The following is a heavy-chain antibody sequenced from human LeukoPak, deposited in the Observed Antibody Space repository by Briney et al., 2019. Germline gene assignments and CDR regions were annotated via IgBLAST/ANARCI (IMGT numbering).Heavy chain of an antibody. CDR3: ARVLYSWNDVVDY. CDR1: GFTFSSYW. V-gene: IGHV3-74*01. Sequence: GGSLRLSCAASGFTFSSYWMHWVRQAPGKGLVWVSRISSDGDTTNYADSVKGRFTISRGNAKNTLYLQMNSLRAEDTAVYYCARVLYSWNDVVDYWGQGTLVTVSS. D-gene: IGHD1-20*01. J-gene: IGHJ4*02. CDR2: ISSDGDTT.